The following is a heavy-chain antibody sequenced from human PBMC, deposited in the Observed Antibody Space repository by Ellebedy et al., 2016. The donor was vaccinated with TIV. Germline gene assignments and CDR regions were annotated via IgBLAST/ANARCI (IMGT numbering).Heavy chain of an antibody. V-gene: IGHV3-74*01. CDR2: IRSNGIGA. CDR3: VRGFTVWRLDY. CDR1: GFTFSDYW. D-gene: IGHD4-11*01. Sequence: GGSLRLSCAASGFTFSDYWMHWVRQAPGKGLVWVARIRSNGIGATYADSVKGRFTISRDNAKNTLYLQMNSLGAEDTALYYCVRGFTVWRLDYWGQGTLVAVSS. J-gene: IGHJ4*02.